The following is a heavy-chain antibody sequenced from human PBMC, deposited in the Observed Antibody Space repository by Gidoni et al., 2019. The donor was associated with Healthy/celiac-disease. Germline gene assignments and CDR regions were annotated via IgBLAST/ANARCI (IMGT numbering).Heavy chain of an antibody. CDR3: AREDYSTGLRIARYNWFDP. CDR1: GGTFSSYT. D-gene: IGHD2-15*01. CDR2: IIPILGIA. V-gene: IGHV1-69*08. Sequence: QVQLVQSGAEVKKPGSSVKVSCKASGGTFSSYTISWVRQAPGQGLEWMGRIIPILGIANYAQKFQGRVTITADKSTSTAYMELSSLRSEDTAVYYCAREDYSTGLRIARYNWFDPWGQGTLVTVSS. J-gene: IGHJ5*02.